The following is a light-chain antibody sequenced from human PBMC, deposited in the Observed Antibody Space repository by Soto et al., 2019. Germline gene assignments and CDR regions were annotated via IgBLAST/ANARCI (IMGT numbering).Light chain of an antibody. CDR3: HQYSDSPLT. J-gene: IGKJ4*01. V-gene: IGKV3-20*01. CDR1: QSVSTW. CDR2: GAS. Sequence: TQSPSTLSASVGDRVTMTCRACQSVSTWLAWFQHKPGQAPRLLIYGASSRATGIPDRFSGSGSGTDFTLTINRLEPEDFAVYFCHQYSDSPLTFGGGTKVEIK.